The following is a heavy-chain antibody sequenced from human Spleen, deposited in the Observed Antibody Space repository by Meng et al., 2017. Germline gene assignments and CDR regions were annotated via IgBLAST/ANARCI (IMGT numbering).Heavy chain of an antibody. CDR2: INTRNGGT. J-gene: IGHJ4*02. V-gene: IGHV1-2*06. Sequence: ASVKVSCKASGYTFTDYYIHWVRQAPGHGLEWMGRINTRNGGTYSAQNFQGRVTMTRDTSISTAYMDLSRLTSDDTAVYYCARDSGDSSGWTFDYWGQGTLVTVSS. CDR3: ARDSGDSSGWTFDY. D-gene: IGHD6-19*01. CDR1: GYTFTDYY.